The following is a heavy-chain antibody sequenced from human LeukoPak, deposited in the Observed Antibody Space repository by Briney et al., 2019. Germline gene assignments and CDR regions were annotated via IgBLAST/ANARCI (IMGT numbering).Heavy chain of an antibody. D-gene: IGHD1-1*01. V-gene: IGHV1-69*05. CDR1: GGTFSSYA. Sequence: GASVKVSCKASGGTFSSYAISWVRQAPGQGLEWMGRIIPIFGTANYAQKFQGRVTITTDESTSTAYMELSSLRSEDTAVYYCAGVSGSAFDIWGQGTMVTVSS. CDR2: IIPIFGTA. CDR3: AGVSGSAFDI. J-gene: IGHJ3*02.